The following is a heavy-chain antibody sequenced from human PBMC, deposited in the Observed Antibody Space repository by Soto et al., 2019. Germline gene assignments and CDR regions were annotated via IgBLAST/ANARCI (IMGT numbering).Heavy chain of an antibody. CDR3: ARGRLYRIAVADYWFAP. V-gene: IGHV1-8*01. D-gene: IGHD6-19*01. J-gene: IGHJ5*02. CDR2: MNPNSGNT. Sequence: QVQLVQSGAEVKKPGASVKVSCKASGYTFTSYDINWVRQATGQGLEWMGWMNPNSGNTGYAQKVQGRVTMSRNTSISTAYMELSRLRSEVTAVYYCARGRLYRIAVADYWFAPWGQGTLVTVSS. CDR1: GYTFTSYD.